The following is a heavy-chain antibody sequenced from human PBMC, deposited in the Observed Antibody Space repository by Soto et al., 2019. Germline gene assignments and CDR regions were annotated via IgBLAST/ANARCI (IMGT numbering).Heavy chain of an antibody. V-gene: IGHV3-23*01. Sequence: EVQLLESGGGLVQPGGSLRLSCAASGFTFSNSAMSWVRQAPGKGLEWVSAIGGRGGSTYYADSVKGRFTISRDDSKNTFYLQMSSLRAEDTALYYCAKDTGRGGGSVFDYWGQGTLVTVSS. CDR3: AKDTGRGGGSVFDY. CDR2: IGGRGGST. CDR1: GFTFSNSA. D-gene: IGHD2-15*01. J-gene: IGHJ4*02.